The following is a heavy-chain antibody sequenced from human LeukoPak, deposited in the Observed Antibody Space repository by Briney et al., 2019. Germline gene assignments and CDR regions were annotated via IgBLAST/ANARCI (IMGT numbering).Heavy chain of an antibody. J-gene: IGHJ4*02. V-gene: IGHV3-23*01. D-gene: IGHD1-26*01. CDR2: ISGGGGST. CDR3: AKGGKWDVTPFDY. CDR1: GFTFSSHS. Sequence: GGSLRLSCAASGFTFSSHSMNWVRQTPGKGLEWVSTISGGGGSTYYADSVKGRFTISRDNSKNTLYLQVNSLRAEDTAVYYCAKGGKWDVTPFDYWGQGTLVTVSS.